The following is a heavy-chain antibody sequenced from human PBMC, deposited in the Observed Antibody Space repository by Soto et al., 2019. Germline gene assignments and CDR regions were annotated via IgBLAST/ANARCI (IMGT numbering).Heavy chain of an antibody. CDR3: ARIYGHDSSGYYGGGAFDI. V-gene: IGHV1-69*01. J-gene: IGHJ3*02. CDR1: GGTFSSYA. Sequence: QVQLVQSGAEVKKPGSSVKVSCKASGGTFSSYAISWVRQAPGQGLEWMGGIIPIFGTANYAQKFQGRVTITADESTSTAYMELSSLRSEDTAVYYSARIYGHDSSGYYGGGAFDIWGQGTMVTVSS. CDR2: IIPIFGTA. D-gene: IGHD3-22*01.